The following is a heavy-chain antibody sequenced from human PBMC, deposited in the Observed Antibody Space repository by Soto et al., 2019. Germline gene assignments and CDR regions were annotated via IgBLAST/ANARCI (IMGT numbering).Heavy chain of an antibody. CDR2: IYYSGST. CDR3: ARDARYFDSDDAFDI. Sequence: PSETLSLTCTVSGGSISSGGYYWSWIRQHPGKGLEWIGYIYYSGSTYYNPSLKSRVTISVDTSKNQFSLKLSSVTAADTAVYYCARDARYFDSDDAFDIWGQGTMVTASS. D-gene: IGHD3-9*01. V-gene: IGHV4-31*02. J-gene: IGHJ3*02. CDR1: GGSISSGGYY.